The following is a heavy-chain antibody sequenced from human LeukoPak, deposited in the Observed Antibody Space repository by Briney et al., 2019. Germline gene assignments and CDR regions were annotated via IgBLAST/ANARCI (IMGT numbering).Heavy chain of an antibody. CDR1: GFTLSSYA. CDR2: ISVSGNT. D-gene: IGHD2-2*02. CDR3: AKDRSGMAYHFDF. V-gene: IGHV3-23*01. J-gene: IGHJ4*02. Sequence: GGSLRLSCAASGFTLSSYAMSWVRQAPGKGLEWVSAISVSGNTYHADSVKGRFTISRDSSKNTLYLQMNRLRAEDAAVYYCAKDRSGMAYHFDFWGQGTLVIVSS.